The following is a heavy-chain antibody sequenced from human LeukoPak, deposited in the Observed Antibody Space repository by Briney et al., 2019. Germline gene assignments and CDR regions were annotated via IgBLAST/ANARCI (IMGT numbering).Heavy chain of an antibody. CDR2: IYTSGST. D-gene: IGHD6-6*01. Sequence: SETLSLTCTVSGGSISSYYWSWIRQPAGKGLEWIGRIYTSGSTNYNPSLKSRVTMSVDTSKNQFSLKLSSVTAADTAVYYCARDRKEAQLVGYYYYMDVWGKGTTVTVSS. CDR1: GGSISSYY. CDR3: ARDRKEAQLVGYYYYMDV. J-gene: IGHJ6*03. V-gene: IGHV4-4*07.